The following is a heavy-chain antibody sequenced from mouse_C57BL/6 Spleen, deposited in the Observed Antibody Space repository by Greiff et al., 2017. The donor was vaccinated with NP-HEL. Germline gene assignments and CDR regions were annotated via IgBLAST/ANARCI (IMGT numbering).Heavy chain of an antibody. J-gene: IGHJ1*03. CDR2: INPYNGGT. CDR3: ARALTTFGYFDV. Sequence: EVQLVESGPVLVKPGASVKMSCKASGYTFTDYYMNWVKQSHGKSLEWIGVINPYNGGTSYNQKFKGKATLTVDKSSSTAYMELNSLTSEDSAVYYCARALTTFGYFDVWGTGTTVTVSS. D-gene: IGHD1-1*01. CDR1: GYTFTDYY. V-gene: IGHV1-19*01.